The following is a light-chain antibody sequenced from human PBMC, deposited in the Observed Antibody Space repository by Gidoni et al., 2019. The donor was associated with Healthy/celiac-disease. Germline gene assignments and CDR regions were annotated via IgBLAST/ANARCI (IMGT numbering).Light chain of an antibody. CDR3: QQRSNWPPGAT. Sequence: EIVLTQSPATLSLSPGERATLSCRASQSVSSYLAWYQQKPGQAPRLLIYDASNRATGIPARFSGSGSGTDFTLTISCLEPEDFAVYYCQQRSNWPPGATFGPGTKVDIK. CDR2: DAS. J-gene: IGKJ3*01. CDR1: QSVSSY. V-gene: IGKV3-11*01.